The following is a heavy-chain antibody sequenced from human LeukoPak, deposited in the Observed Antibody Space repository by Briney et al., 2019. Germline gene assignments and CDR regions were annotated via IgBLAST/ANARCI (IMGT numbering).Heavy chain of an antibody. CDR2: ISGSDDYT. Sequence: PGGSLRLSCAASGFTFRTYAMNWVRQAPGKGLEWVAGISGSDDYTYYADSVKGRFTVSRDNSKNKLYLQINSLRAEDTALYYCAKGGPYSSSLQSWFDPWGQGTLVTVSS. CDR3: AKGGPYSSSLQSWFDP. CDR1: GFTFRTYA. D-gene: IGHD6-13*01. J-gene: IGHJ5*02. V-gene: IGHV3-23*01.